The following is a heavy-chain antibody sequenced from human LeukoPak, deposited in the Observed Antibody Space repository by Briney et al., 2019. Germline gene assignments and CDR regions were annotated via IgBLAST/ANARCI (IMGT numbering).Heavy chain of an antibody. CDR2: INSSGSTI. CDR3: ATGHSSGWYYFDY. CDR1: GFTFSTYE. V-gene: IGHV3-48*03. D-gene: IGHD6-19*01. Sequence: QPGGSLRLSCAASGFTFSTYEMNWVRQAPGKGLEWLSYINSSGSTIYYGDSVKGRFTISRDNAKNSLYLQMNSLRAEDTAVYYCATGHSSGWYYFDYWGQGTLVTVSS. J-gene: IGHJ4*02.